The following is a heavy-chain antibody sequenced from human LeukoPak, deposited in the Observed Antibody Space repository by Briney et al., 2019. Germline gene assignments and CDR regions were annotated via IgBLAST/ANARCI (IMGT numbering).Heavy chain of an antibody. V-gene: IGHV4-34*01. CDR2: INHRGST. Sequence: PSETLSLTCAVYGGSFSGYYWSWIRQPPGKGLEWFGEINHRGSTNYNPSLKTRVTISVDTSKNQFSLKLSSVTAADTAVYYCARGAAADPWGQGTLVTVSS. CDR3: ARGAAADP. J-gene: IGHJ5*02. D-gene: IGHD6-13*01. CDR1: GGSFSGYY.